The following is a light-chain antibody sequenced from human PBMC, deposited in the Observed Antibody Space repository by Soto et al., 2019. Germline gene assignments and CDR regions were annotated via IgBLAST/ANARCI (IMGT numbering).Light chain of an antibody. V-gene: IGLV2-8*01. J-gene: IGLJ1*01. CDR3: SSYAGSNNFV. CDR2: EVS. Sequence: QSVLTQPPSESGSPGQSVTISCTGTSSDVGGYNYVSWYQQHPGKAPKLMIYEVSKRPSGVPDRFSGSKSGNTASLTVSGLQAGDEADYYCSSYAGSNNFVFGSGTKVTVL. CDR1: SSDVGGYNY.